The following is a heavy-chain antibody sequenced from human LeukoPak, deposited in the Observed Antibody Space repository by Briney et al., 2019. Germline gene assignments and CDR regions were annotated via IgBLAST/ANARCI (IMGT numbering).Heavy chain of an antibody. CDR3: ASLFPTHYDFWSGYLPFDY. CDR2: IYHSGST. CDR1: GYSISSGYY. J-gene: IGHJ4*02. D-gene: IGHD3-3*01. V-gene: IGHV4-38-2*02. Sequence: SETLSLTCTVSGYSISSGYYWGWIRQPPGKGLEWIGSIYHSGSTYYNPSLKSRVTVSVDTSKNQFSLKLSSVTAADTAVYYCASLFPTHYDFWSGYLPFDYWGQGTLVTVSS.